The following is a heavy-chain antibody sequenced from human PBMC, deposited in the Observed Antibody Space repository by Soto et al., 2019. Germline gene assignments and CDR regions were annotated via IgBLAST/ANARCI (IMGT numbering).Heavy chain of an antibody. Sequence: QVQLQESGPGLVQPSQTLSLSCTVSGGSITSGGYYWSWIRQHPGKGLEWIGYIYYSGTTYYNPSLKSRLTISLDTSRNQFSLEVNSVSAADTAVYYCARADSRGYTFEHWGQGTLVTVSS. CDR3: ARADSRGYTFEH. CDR2: IYYSGTT. J-gene: IGHJ4*02. CDR1: GGSITSGGYY. D-gene: IGHD3-22*01. V-gene: IGHV4-31*03.